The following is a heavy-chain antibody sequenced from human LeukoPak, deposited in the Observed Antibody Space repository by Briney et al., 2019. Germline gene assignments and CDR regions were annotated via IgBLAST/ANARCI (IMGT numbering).Heavy chain of an antibody. CDR3: ATDPRSLLYYYDSSGPPSS. CDR1: GYTLTELS. CDR2: FDPEDGET. V-gene: IGHV1-24*01. D-gene: IGHD3-22*01. Sequence: ASVKVSCKVSGYTLTELSMHWVRQAPGKGLEWMGGFDPEDGETIYAQKFQGRVTMTEDTSTDTAYMELSSLRSEDTAVYYCATDPRSLLYYYDSSGPPSSWGQGTLVTVSS. J-gene: IGHJ5*02.